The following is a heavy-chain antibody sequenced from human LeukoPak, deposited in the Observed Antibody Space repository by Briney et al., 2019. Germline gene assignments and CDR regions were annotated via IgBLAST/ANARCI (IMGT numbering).Heavy chain of an antibody. D-gene: IGHD5-24*01. Sequence: PGGSLRLSCAASGFTFSSYEMNWVRQAPGKGLEWVSGISGSGGSTYYANSVKGRFTISRDNAKNTLYLQMNSLRAEDTAVYYCLRELRDGSSPGPFDIWGQGTMVTVSS. CDR3: LRELRDGSSPGPFDI. CDR2: ISGSGGST. CDR1: GFTFSSYE. V-gene: IGHV3-23*01. J-gene: IGHJ3*02.